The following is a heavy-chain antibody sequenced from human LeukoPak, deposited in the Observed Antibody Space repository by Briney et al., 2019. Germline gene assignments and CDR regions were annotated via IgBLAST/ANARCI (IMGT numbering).Heavy chain of an antibody. CDR2: INHSGST. Sequence: SETLSLTCAVYGGSFSGYYWSWIRQPPGKGLEWIGEINHSGSTNYNPSLKSRVTISVDTSKNQFSLKLSSVTAADTAVYYCARGYPDYYDSSSLYYSFDAFDIWGQGTMVTVSS. CDR1: GGSFSGYY. V-gene: IGHV4-34*01. D-gene: IGHD3-22*01. CDR3: ARGYPDYYDSSSLYYSFDAFDI. J-gene: IGHJ3*02.